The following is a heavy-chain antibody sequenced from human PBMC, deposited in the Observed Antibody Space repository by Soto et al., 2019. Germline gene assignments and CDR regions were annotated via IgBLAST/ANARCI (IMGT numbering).Heavy chain of an antibody. CDR2: IYYSGST. Sequence: ASETLSLTCTVSGGSINYFYWSWIRQPPGKGLEWIGYIYYSGSTDYNPSLKSRVTISVDPSKTQFSLNLRSVNTADTAVYYCARLGGVAARTFDYWGQGTLVTVSS. V-gene: IGHV4-59*12. CDR1: GGSINYFY. J-gene: IGHJ4*02. D-gene: IGHD6-6*01. CDR3: ARLGGVAARTFDY.